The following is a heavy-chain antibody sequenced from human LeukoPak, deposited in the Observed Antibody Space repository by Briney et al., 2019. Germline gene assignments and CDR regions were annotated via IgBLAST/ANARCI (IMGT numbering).Heavy chain of an antibody. CDR2: ISTSGGST. D-gene: IGHD4-23*01. CDR1: GFTFSSYA. Sequence: GGSLRLSCAASGFTFSSYAMSWVRQAPGKGLEWVSAISTSGGSTYYADSVKGRFTISRDNAKNSLYLQMNSLRAEDTAVYYCARERGYGGNSGSDGYWGQGTLVTVSS. CDR3: ARERGYGGNSGSDGY. J-gene: IGHJ4*02. V-gene: IGHV3-23*01.